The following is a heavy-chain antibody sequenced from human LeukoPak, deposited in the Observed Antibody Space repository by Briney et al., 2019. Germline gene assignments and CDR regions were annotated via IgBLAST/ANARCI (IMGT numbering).Heavy chain of an antibody. J-gene: IGHJ5*02. CDR2: IYQSGNT. Sequence: SETLSLTCTVSGGSISSGYYWGWIRQPPRKGLEWIGSIYQSGNTYYNASLKSRLTISVDRSKNQISLNLRSVTVADTAVYYCVRVPGPNWFDPWGQGILVTVSS. V-gene: IGHV4-38-2*02. CDR3: VRVPGPNWFDP. CDR1: GGSISSGYY. D-gene: IGHD3-10*01.